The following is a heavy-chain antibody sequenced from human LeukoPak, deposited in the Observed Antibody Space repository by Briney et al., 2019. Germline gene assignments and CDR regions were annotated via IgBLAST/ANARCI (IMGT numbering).Heavy chain of an antibody. J-gene: IGHJ4*02. Sequence: GGSLRLSCAASGFTFSDYYMSWLRQATGKGLEWVSYISSSGSTIYYADSVKGRFTISRDNAKNSLYLQMNSLRAEDTAVYYCARVVPKKYCFDYWGQGTLVTVSS. CDR2: ISSSGSTI. V-gene: IGHV3-11*01. CDR3: ARVVPKKYCFDY. CDR1: GFTFSDYY. D-gene: IGHD4/OR15-4a*01.